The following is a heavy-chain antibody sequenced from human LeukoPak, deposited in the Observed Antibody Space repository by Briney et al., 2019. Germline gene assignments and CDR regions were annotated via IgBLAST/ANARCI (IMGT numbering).Heavy chain of an antibody. V-gene: IGHV3-23*01. Sequence: GGSLRLSCAASGFTFSSCATNWVRQAPGKGLEWVSTISDRSDKTYYADSVKGRFTFSRDNFKNTLYLQMNSLRAEDTALYYCAKGPLDYIHGTQYFDYWGQGTLVTVSS. D-gene: IGHD4-11*01. CDR3: AKGPLDYIHGTQYFDY. CDR1: GFTFSSCA. CDR2: ISDRSDKT. J-gene: IGHJ4*02.